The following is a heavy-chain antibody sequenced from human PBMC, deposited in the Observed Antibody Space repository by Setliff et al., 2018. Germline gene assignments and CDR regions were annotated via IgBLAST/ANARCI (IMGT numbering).Heavy chain of an antibody. CDR3: SRLVRYCSKTTCQTASGAEL. CDR2: ISAYSGNT. D-gene: IGHD2-8*01. V-gene: IGHV1-18*04. Sequence: ASVKVSCKASGYTLINYGITWVRQAPGQGLEWMGWISAYSGNTKYALTLQGRVTMTTDPSTTTAYLELRSLTSDDTAVYYCSRLVRYCSKTTCQTASGAELWGQGTLVTVSS. CDR1: GYTLINYG. J-gene: IGHJ4*02.